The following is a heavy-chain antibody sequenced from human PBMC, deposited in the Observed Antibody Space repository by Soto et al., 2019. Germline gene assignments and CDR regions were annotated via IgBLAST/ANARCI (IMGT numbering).Heavy chain of an antibody. CDR2: ISAYNGNT. Sequence: ASVKVSCKASGYTFTSYGISWVRQAPGQGLEWMGWISAYNGNTNYAQKLQGRVTMTTDTSTSTAYMELRSLRSDDTAVYYCARGGCSGGSCYYYYGMDVWGQGTTVTVSS. V-gene: IGHV1-18*01. CDR3: ARGGCSGGSCYYYYGMDV. D-gene: IGHD2-15*01. CDR1: GYTFTSYG. J-gene: IGHJ6*02.